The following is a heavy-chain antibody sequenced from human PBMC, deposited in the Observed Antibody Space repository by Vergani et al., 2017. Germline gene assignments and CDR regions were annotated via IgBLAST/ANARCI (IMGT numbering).Heavy chain of an antibody. J-gene: IGHJ5*02. V-gene: IGHV1-69*13. CDR1: GGTFSSYA. CDR2: IIPIFGTA. D-gene: IGHD2-21*01. Sequence: QVQLVQSGAEVKKPGSSVKVSCKASGGTFSSYAISWVRQAPGQGLEWMGRIIPIFGTANYAQNFQGRVTVTADTSTNTAYMEISNLTFEDTALYYCARGGDKNWFDPWGQGTLVTVSS. CDR3: ARGGDKNWFDP.